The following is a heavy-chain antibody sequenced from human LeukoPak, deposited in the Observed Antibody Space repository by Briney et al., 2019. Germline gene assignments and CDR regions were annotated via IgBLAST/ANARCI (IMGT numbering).Heavy chain of an antibody. J-gene: IGHJ4*02. CDR2: ISFDGSNI. Sequence: GGSLRLSCAASGFTFDSFAMHWVRQAPGKGLEWVAIISFDGSNIDYADSVRGRFTISRDNSKSTVSLQMISLRGDDTAVYYCVRDASGSFFVDWGQGTLVTVS. CDR3: VRDASGSFFVD. V-gene: IGHV3-30*04. CDR1: GFTFDSFA. D-gene: IGHD3-10*01.